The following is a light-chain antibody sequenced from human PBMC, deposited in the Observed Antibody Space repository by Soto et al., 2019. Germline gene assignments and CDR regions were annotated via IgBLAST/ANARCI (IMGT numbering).Light chain of an antibody. J-gene: IGKJ1*01. V-gene: IGKV3-15*01. CDR2: GAS. CDR3: QQYNNWPRT. CDR1: QSVSSN. Sequence: EIVMTQSPATLSVSPGERATLSCRASQSVSSNLAWYQQKPGQAHRLLIYGASTRATGIPARFSGSGSGTEFTLTSISLQSEDFAVYYCQQYNNWPRTFGQGTKVEIK.